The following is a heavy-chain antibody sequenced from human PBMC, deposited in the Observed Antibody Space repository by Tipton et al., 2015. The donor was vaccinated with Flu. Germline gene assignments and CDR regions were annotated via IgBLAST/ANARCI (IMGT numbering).Heavy chain of an antibody. D-gene: IGHD2-2*01. CDR2: IYYSGST. J-gene: IGHJ5*02. CDR1: GGSISSYY. V-gene: IGHV4-59*01. CDR3: ARAHVVVPLYNWFDP. Sequence: TLSLTCTVSGGSISSYYWSWIRQPPGKGLEWIGYIYYSGSTNCNPSLKSRVTISVDTSKNQFSLKLSSVTAADTAVYYCARAHVVVPLYNWFDPWGQGTLVTVSS.